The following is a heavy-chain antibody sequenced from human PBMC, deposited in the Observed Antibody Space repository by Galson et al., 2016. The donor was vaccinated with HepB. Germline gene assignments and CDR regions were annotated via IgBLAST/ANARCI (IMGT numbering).Heavy chain of an antibody. CDR3: AKLFGDPHYFDY. J-gene: IGHJ4*03. CDR1: GFSVSSNY. Sequence: SLRLSCAASGFSVSSNYMSWVRQAPGKGLECVSVIYSGGDTFYADSVKGRFTISRDKVTDTLYLQMNTLRVEDTALYYCAKLFGDPHYFDYWGQGTTVTVSS. D-gene: IGHD3-10*02. V-gene: IGHV3-66*01. CDR2: IYSGGDT.